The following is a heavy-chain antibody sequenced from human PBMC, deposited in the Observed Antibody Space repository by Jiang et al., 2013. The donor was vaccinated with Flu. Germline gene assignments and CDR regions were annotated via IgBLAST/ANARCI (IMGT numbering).Heavy chain of an antibody. CDR1: GGSISSGGYY. CDR3: ARSGVGYHPPSPFDY. Sequence: GLVKPSQTLSLTCTVSGGSISSGGYYWSWIRQHPGKGLEWIGYIYYSGSTYYNPSLKSRVTISVDTSKNQFSLKLSSVTAADTAVYYCARSGVGYHPPSPFDYWGQGTLVTVSS. D-gene: IGHD2-2*01. V-gene: IGHV4-31*03. J-gene: IGHJ4*02. CDR2: IYYSGST.